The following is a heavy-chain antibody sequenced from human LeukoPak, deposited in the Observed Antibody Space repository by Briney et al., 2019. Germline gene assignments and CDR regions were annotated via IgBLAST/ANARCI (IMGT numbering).Heavy chain of an antibody. CDR3: ARDRPPQLVRPFDY. J-gene: IGHJ4*02. Sequence: ASVKVSCKASGYIFTGYYMRWVRQAPGQGLEWMGWINPNSGGTNYAHKFQGRVTMTRDTSISTAYMELSRLRSDDTAVYYCARDRPPQLVRPFDYWGQGTLVTVSS. CDR1: GYIFTGYY. CDR2: INPNSGGT. V-gene: IGHV1-2*07. D-gene: IGHD6-13*01.